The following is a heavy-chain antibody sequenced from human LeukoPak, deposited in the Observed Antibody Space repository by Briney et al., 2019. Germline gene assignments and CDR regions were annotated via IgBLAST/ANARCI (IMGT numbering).Heavy chain of an antibody. Sequence: GRSLRLSCAASGFTFSSYEMNWVRQAPGKGLEWVSYISSSGSTIYYADSVKGRFTISRDNAKNSLYLQMNSLRAEDTAVYYCARGRPEYCSGGSCDNYYYGMDVWGQGTTVTVSS. J-gene: IGHJ6*02. V-gene: IGHV3-48*03. CDR2: ISSSGSTI. CDR1: GFTFSSYE. CDR3: ARGRPEYCSGGSCDNYYYGMDV. D-gene: IGHD2-15*01.